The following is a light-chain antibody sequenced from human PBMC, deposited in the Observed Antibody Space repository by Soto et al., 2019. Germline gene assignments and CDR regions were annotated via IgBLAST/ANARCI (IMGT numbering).Light chain of an antibody. CDR1: QSISSW. CDR2: DAS. V-gene: IGKV1-5*01. J-gene: IGKJ1*01. Sequence: DIQMTQSPSTLSASVGDRVTITCRASQSISSWLAWYQQKLGKAPKLLIYDASSLESGVPSRFSGSGSGTEFTLTISSLKPDDFATYYCQQYQSYSRTFGQGTKVEIK. CDR3: QQYQSYSRT.